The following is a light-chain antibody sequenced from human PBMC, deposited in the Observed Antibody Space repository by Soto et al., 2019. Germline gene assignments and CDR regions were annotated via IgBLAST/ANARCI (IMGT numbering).Light chain of an antibody. CDR1: SSDVGGYNY. CDR3: SSYTSSSTLVV. CDR2: DVS. Sequence: QSALTQPASVSGSPGQSITISCTGTSSDVGGYNYVSWYQQHPGKAPKLMIYDVSNRPSGVSNRFSGSKPGNTASLTISGLQGQDEADYYCSSYTSSSTLVVFGGGTKLTVL. J-gene: IGLJ2*01. V-gene: IGLV2-14*01.